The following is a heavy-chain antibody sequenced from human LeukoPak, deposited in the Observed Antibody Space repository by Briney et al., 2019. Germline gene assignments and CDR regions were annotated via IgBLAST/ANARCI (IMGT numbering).Heavy chain of an antibody. CDR1: GGSISSYY. D-gene: IGHD6-13*01. Sequence: TSETLSLTCTVSGGSISSYYWSWIRQPPGKGLEWIGYIYYSGSTNYNPSLKSRVTISVDTSKNQFSLKLSSVTAADTAVYYCARATRGMDYWGQGTLVTVSS. CDR2: IYYSGST. V-gene: IGHV4-59*01. CDR3: ARATRGMDY. J-gene: IGHJ4*02.